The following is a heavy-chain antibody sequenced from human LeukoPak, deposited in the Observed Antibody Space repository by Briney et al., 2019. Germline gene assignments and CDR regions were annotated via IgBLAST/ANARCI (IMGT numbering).Heavy chain of an antibody. CDR2: ISVASNT. CDR3: ARDLGYYYGSGSYYNGLDY. D-gene: IGHD3-10*01. CDR1: GLAFSSYA. V-gene: IGHV3-23*01. Sequence: GGSLRLSCAASGLAFSSYAMSWVRQAPGKGLEWVSTISVASNTFYADSVKGRFTISRDNSRNTVYLQMTSLRADDTAVYYCARDLGYYYGSGSYYNGLDYWGQGTLVTVSS. J-gene: IGHJ4*02.